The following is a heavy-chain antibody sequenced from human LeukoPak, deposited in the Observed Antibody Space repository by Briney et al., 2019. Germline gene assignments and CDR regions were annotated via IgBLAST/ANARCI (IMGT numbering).Heavy chain of an antibody. V-gene: IGHV4-39*01. CDR1: GGSISSSSYY. CDR3: ARRDYGDYREDYYFDY. Sequence: SETLSLTCTVSGGSISSSSYYWGWIRQPPGTGLEWIGSIYYSGSTYYNPSLKSRVTISVDTSKNQFSLKLSSVTAADTAVYYCARRDYGDYREDYYFDYWGQGTLVTVSS. CDR2: IYYSGST. D-gene: IGHD4-17*01. J-gene: IGHJ4*02.